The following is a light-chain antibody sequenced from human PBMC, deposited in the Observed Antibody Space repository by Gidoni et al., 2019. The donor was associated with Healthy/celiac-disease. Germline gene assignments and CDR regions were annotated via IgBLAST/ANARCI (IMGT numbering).Light chain of an antibody. CDR1: QSISSY. CDR2: AAS. J-gene: IGKJ1*01. CDR3: LQGHNTPT. Sequence: DIQMTQSPSSLSASVGDRVTITCRASQSISSYLNWYQQKPGKAPQLLIYAASSLQSGVPSRFSGSGSGTDFTLTISSLQAEDFATYYCLQGHNTPTFGQGTKVEIK. V-gene: IGKV1-39*01.